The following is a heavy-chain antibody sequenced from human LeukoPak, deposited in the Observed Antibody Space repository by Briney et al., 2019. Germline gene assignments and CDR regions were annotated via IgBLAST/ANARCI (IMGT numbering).Heavy chain of an antibody. CDR1: GGSFSGYY. Sequence: SETLSLTCAVFGGSFSGYYWGWIRQPPGKGLEWIGSIYHSGSTYYNPSLKSRVTISVDTSKNQFSLKLSSVTAADTAVYYCASCFGVVNYFDYWGQGTLVTVSS. CDR3: ASCFGVVNYFDY. CDR2: IYHSGST. V-gene: IGHV4-38-2*01. J-gene: IGHJ4*02. D-gene: IGHD3-3*01.